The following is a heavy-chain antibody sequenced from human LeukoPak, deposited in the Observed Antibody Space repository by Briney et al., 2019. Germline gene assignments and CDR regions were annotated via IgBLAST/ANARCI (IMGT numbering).Heavy chain of an antibody. D-gene: IGHD1-26*01. CDR1: GGSISSSSYY. Sequence: SETLSLTCTVSGGSISSSSYYWGWIRQPPGKGLEWIGSIYYSGSTYYNPSLKSRVTISVDTSKNQFSLKLSSVTAADTAVYYCAKDRDRSIVGATGGFDPWGQGTLVTVSS. CDR3: AKDRDRSIVGATGGFDP. V-gene: IGHV4-39*07. CDR2: IYYSGST. J-gene: IGHJ5*02.